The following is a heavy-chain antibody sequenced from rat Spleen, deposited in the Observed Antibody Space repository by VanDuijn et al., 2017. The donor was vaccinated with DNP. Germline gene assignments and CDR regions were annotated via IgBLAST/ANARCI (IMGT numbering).Heavy chain of an antibody. CDR1: GFTFNNYW. V-gene: IGHV5-31*01. J-gene: IGHJ2*01. CDR3: TTDFERGY. Sequence: EVQLVESGGDLVQPGRSLKVSCVVSGFTFNNYWMTWIRQVPGKGLEWVASISASGGSTSYRDSVKGRFTISRDNAKSILYLQMDSLRSEDTATYYCTTDFERGYWGQGVMVTVSS. CDR2: ISASGGST. D-gene: IGHD1-11*01.